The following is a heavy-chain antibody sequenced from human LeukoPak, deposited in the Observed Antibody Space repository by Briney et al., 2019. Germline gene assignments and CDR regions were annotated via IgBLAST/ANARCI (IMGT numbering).Heavy chain of an antibody. CDR3: ARGAGSVVEAITWFDP. D-gene: IGHD2-2*01. CDR2: INVGNGYT. Sequence: ASVKVSCKASGYTFTSYAIHWVRQAPGQRPEWMGWINVGNGYTKNSQKFQGRVTITSDASASTVYMELSSLRSEDTAVYYCARGAGSVVEAITWFDPWGQGALVTVSS. V-gene: IGHV1-3*01. CDR1: GYTFTSYA. J-gene: IGHJ5*02.